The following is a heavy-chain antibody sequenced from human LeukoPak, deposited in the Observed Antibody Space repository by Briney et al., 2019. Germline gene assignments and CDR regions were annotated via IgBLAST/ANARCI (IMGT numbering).Heavy chain of an antibody. D-gene: IGHD3-3*01. V-gene: IGHV3-74*01. Sequence: GGSLRLSCAASGFNFSDHWMHWVRQVPGKGLVWVSRINADGTTTKYAGSVKGRFTISRDNAKNTVYLQMNSLRDEDAAVYYCAREATIFYDMDVWGQGTTVTV. CDR1: GFNFSDHW. J-gene: IGHJ6*02. CDR3: AREATIFYDMDV. CDR2: INADGTTT.